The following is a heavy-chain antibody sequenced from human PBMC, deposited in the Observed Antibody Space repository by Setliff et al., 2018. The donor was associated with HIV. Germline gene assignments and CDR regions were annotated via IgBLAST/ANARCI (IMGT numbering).Heavy chain of an antibody. CDR3: VRPHSGRGGGAWFDP. V-gene: IGHV4-39*01. D-gene: IGHD6-19*01. Sequence: SETLSLTCTVSGGSISSTNYYWGWVRQPPGKGLEWIGSVIYGGDTFFNPSLRSRVIISLDTSKNQVSLKLVSVTAADTAVYYWVRPHSGRGGGAWFDPWGQGTLVTVSS. J-gene: IGHJ5*02. CDR1: GGSISSTNYY. CDR2: VIYGGDT.